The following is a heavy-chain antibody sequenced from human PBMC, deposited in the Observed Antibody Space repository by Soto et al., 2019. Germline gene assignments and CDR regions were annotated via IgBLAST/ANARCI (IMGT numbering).Heavy chain of an antibody. CDR1: GFTFSSYG. CDR3: GRGRRSSLWNDY. Sequence: QVQLLESGGGVVQPGGSLRLSCAASGFTFSSYGMHWVRQAPGKGLEWVAVIWYDGSNKYYADSVKGRFTISRDNSKNTLYLQMNSLRAEDTAVYYCGRGRRSSLWNDYLGQGTLVTVPS. D-gene: IGHD6-6*01. J-gene: IGHJ4*02. CDR2: IWYDGSNK. V-gene: IGHV3-33*01.